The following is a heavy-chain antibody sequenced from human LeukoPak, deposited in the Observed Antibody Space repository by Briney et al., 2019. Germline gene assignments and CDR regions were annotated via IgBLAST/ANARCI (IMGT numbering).Heavy chain of an antibody. V-gene: IGHV4-59*08. CDR3: ARVRYNWNRDFDY. D-gene: IGHD1-20*01. CDR1: GGSISSYY. Sequence: SEALSLTCTVSGGSISSYYWSWIRQPPGKGLEWIGYIYYSGSTNYNPSLKSRVTISVDTSKNQFSLKLSSVTAADTAVYYCARVRYNWNRDFDYWGQGTLVTVSS. J-gene: IGHJ4*02. CDR2: IYYSGST.